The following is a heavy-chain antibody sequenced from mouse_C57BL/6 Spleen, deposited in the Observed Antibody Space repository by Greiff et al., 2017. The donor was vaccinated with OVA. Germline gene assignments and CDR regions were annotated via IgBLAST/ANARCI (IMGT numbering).Heavy chain of an antibody. D-gene: IGHD1-1*01. CDR3: ARTEAGITTVSYFDY. Sequence: QVQLQQSGAELARPGASVKLSCKASGYTFTSYGLSWVKQRPGQGLEWIGEMYPRSGNTYYNEKFKGKATLTADKSSSTAYMELRSLTSEDSAVYFCARTEAGITTVSYFDYWGQGTTLTVSS. V-gene: IGHV1-81*01. CDR2: MYPRSGNT. J-gene: IGHJ2*01. CDR1: GYTFTSYG.